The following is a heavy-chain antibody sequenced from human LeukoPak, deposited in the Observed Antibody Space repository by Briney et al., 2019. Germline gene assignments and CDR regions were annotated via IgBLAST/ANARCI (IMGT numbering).Heavy chain of an antibody. J-gene: IGHJ4*02. D-gene: IGHD5-24*01. CDR2: IKQDGSEK. CDR1: GFTFSSYW. V-gene: IGHV3-7*01. Sequence: GGSLRLSCAAPGFTFSSYWMSWVRQAPGKGMERVANIKQDGSEKYYVDSVKGRFTISRDNAKNSLYLQMNSLRAEDTAVYYCASITAGATLGYWGQGTLVTVSS. CDR3: ASITAGATLGY.